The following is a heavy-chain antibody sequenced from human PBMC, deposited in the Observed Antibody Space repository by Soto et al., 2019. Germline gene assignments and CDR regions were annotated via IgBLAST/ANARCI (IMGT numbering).Heavy chain of an antibody. Sequence: PGGSLIVSCAAAGFTFSSFAMHWVRQEPGKGLEYVSVITSNGGNTDYASSVKGRFTISRDNSKNTLYLQMGSLRAEDMAVYYCARRIPFGYGMDVWGQGTTVTVSS. D-gene: IGHD2-21*01. V-gene: IGHV3-64*01. J-gene: IGHJ6*02. CDR2: ITSNGGNT. CDR3: ARRIPFGYGMDV. CDR1: GFTFSSFA.